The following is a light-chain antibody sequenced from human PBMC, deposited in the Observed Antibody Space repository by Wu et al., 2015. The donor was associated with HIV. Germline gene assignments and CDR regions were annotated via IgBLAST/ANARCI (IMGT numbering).Light chain of an antibody. CDR3: QQYNNWPPA. J-gene: IGKJ1*01. Sequence: EIVMTQSPATLSVSPGERATLSCRASQSVGNNVAWYQQKPGQAPRLLLYGASTRATGIPARFTGSESGTEFTLTISNMQSEDFAVYFCQQYNNWPPAFGQGTKVEIK. CDR2: GAS. V-gene: IGKV3-15*01. CDR1: QSVGNN.